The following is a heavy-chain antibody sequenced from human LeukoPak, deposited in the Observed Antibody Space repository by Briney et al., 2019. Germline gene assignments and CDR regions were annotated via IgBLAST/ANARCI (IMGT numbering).Heavy chain of an antibody. CDR3: ARGGTDKLLWFGELLSRAIDY. J-gene: IGHJ4*02. Sequence: PSETLSLTCAVYGGSFSGYYWSWIRQPPGKGLEWIWEINHSGSTNYHPSLKSRVTISVDTSKNQFSLKLSSVTAADTAVYYCARGGTDKLLWFGELLSRAIDYWGQGTLVTVSS. D-gene: IGHD3-10*01. CDR1: GGSFSGYY. V-gene: IGHV4-34*01. CDR2: INHSGST.